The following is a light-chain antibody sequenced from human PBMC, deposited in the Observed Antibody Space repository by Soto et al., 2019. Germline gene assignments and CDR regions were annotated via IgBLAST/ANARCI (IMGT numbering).Light chain of an antibody. J-gene: IGKJ4*01. V-gene: IGKV3-15*01. CDR2: ATS. Sequence: EIVMTQSPATLSVSPGQRATLSCRASQSLDGNLAWYQQKPGQAPRLLIYATSTRATGVPARFSGSGSGTEFTLTITSLQPDDFAVYYCQQYNDWLALTFGGGTRVEIK. CDR1: QSLDGN. CDR3: QQYNDWLALT.